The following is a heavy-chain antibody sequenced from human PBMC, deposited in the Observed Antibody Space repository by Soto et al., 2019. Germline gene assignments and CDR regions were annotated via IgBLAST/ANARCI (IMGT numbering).Heavy chain of an antibody. CDR2: ISYDGSDK. J-gene: IGHJ4*02. CDR1: GFIFNNYG. D-gene: IGHD3-10*01. Sequence: VQLVESGGGVVQPGRSLRLSCAASGFIFNNYGMHWVRQAPGKGLEWVAVISYDGSDKHYADSVKGRFTISRDNFKNTLYLKMNSLRAEDTAVYYCARPTMIRGVLGYWGQGTLVTISS. CDR3: ARPTMIRGVLGY. V-gene: IGHV3-30*03.